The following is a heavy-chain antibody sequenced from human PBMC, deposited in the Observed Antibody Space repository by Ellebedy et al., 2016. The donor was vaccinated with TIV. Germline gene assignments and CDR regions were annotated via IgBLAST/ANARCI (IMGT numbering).Heavy chain of an antibody. D-gene: IGHD3-10*02. CDR3: GRHYIRRSSWTD. CDR1: GYSFTTYW. CDR2: IYPADSAT. Sequence: GESLKISXKGSGYSFTTYWIGWVRQMPGKGLEWMGFIYPADSATTYSPSFQGQVTISVDKSISTAYLQWNSLKATDTAMYYCGRHYIRRSSWTDWGQGTLVTVSS. J-gene: IGHJ4*02. V-gene: IGHV5-51*01.